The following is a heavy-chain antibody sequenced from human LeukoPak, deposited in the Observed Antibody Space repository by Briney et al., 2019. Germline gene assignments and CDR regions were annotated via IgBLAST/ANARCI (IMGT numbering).Heavy chain of an antibody. J-gene: IGHJ4*02. Sequence: GGSLKLSCAASGFTINKYGIHWVRQAPGKGLEWVALISHDGENKFYADSVKGRFTISRDNSKNTVYLQMGSLRAEDTCLYYCATITGSPDYWGQGSLVTVSS. CDR1: GFTINKYG. D-gene: IGHD1-20*01. CDR3: ATITGSPDY. V-gene: IGHV3-30*02. CDR2: ISHDGENK.